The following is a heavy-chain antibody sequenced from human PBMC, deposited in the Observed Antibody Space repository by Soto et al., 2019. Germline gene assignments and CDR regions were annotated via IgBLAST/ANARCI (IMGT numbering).Heavy chain of an antibody. CDR1: GGTFSNYG. CDR2: IIPIFGTA. CDR3: ARDATLYDSTAYYYLY. D-gene: IGHD3-22*01. V-gene: IGHV1-69*01. J-gene: IGHJ4*02. Sequence: QVQLVQSGAEVKKPWSSVKVSCKASGGTFSNYGVNWVRQAPGQGLEWMGGIIPIFGTANYAQKFQGRVTITADASKRTAYMELSSLRSDDTAVYYCARDATLYDSTAYYYLYWGQGTLVTVSS.